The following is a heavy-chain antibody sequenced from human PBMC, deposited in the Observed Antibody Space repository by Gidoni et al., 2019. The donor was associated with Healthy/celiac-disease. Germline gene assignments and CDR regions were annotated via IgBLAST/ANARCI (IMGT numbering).Heavy chain of an antibody. CDR1: GFTFSSYS. CDR3: ARDPGYSSGSDY. V-gene: IGHV3-21*01. CDR2: ISSSSSYI. D-gene: IGHD6-19*01. Sequence: EVQLVESGGGLVKPGGSLRVSCAASGFTFSSYSMNWVRKAPGKGLEWVSSISSSSSYIYYADSVKGRFTISRDNAKNSLYLQMNSLRAEDTAVYYCARDPGYSSGSDYWGQGTLVTVSS. J-gene: IGHJ4*02.